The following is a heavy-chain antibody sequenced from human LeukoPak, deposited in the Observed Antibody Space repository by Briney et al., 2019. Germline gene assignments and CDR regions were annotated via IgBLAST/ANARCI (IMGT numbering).Heavy chain of an antibody. CDR1: GGSISSGGYY. J-gene: IGHJ4*02. D-gene: IGHD1-26*01. Sequence: PSETLSLTCTVSGGSISSGGYYWSWIRQHPGTGLEWIGYIYYSGSTYYNPSLKSRVTISVDTSKNQFSLKLSSVTAADTAVYYCARLLVLGELDSDYWGQGTLVTVSS. CDR3: ARLLVLGELDSDY. CDR2: IYYSGST. V-gene: IGHV4-31*03.